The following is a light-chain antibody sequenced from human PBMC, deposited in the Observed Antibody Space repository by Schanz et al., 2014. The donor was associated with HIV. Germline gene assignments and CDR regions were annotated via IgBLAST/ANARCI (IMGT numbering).Light chain of an antibody. CDR2: DVS. CDR1: SNDVGGYNF. Sequence: QSALTQPPSASGSLGQSVTISCTGTSNDVGGYNFVSWYQQHPGKAPKLIIYDVSNRPSGVSNRFSGSKSGNTASLTISGLQAEDEADYYCSSYTSSSTLVFGTGTKLTVL. J-gene: IGLJ1*01. CDR3: SSYTSSSTLV. V-gene: IGLV2-14*03.